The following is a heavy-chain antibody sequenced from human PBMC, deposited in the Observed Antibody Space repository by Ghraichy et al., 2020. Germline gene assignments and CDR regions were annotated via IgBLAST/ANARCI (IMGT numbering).Heavy chain of an antibody. Sequence: SETLSLTCTVSGGSISSSSYYWGWIRQPPGKGLEWIGSIYSSGSTYYNPSLKSRVTISVDTSKHHFSLKLSSLTAADTAVYYLARHGDYGDYAGLFAFDIWGQGTMVTVSS. CDR1: GGSISSSSYY. V-gene: IGHV4-39*01. D-gene: IGHD4-17*01. CDR2: IYSSGST. CDR3: ARHGDYGDYAGLFAFDI. J-gene: IGHJ3*02.